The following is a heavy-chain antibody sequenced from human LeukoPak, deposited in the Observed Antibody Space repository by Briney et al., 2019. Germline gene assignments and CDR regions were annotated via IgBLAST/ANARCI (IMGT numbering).Heavy chain of an antibody. CDR1: GGSISSCY. J-gene: IGHJ2*01. V-gene: IGHV4-59*01. D-gene: IGHD5-12*01. CDR3: ARDRGYGLDL. CDR2: MYYSGST. Sequence: SETLSLTCTVSGGSISSCYWSWSRQPPGKGLEWIGYMYYSGSTNHNPSLKSRVTISVDTSKNQVSLKLSSVTAADTAVYYCARDRGYGLDLWGRGTLVTAPS.